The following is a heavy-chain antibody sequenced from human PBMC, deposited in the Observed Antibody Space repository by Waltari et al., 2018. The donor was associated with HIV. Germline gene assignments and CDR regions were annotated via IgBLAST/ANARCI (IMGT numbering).Heavy chain of an antibody. V-gene: IGHV3-53*01. CDR2: LYSSGNT. CDR1: GFSVDSYY. CDR3: VRMQLSYGSEQSRYFYFGIDV. D-gene: IGHD3-10*01. Sequence: GQLGESGGKLTQQGGSLSLSCQVYGFSVDSYYMIWVRQSPGKGLEWVSVLYSSGNTNYVESGKGRFTIFRDNSKNTLYLQMNTLRVEDTAVYYCVRMQLSYGSEQSRYFYFGIDVWGQGTSVIVSS. J-gene: IGHJ6*02.